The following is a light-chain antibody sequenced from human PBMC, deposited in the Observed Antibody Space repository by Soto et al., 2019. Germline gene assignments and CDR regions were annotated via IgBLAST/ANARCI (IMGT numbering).Light chain of an antibody. CDR1: SSDVGGYNY. CDR2: EVS. CDR3: TSYAGSNKYVL. J-gene: IGLJ2*01. V-gene: IGLV2-8*01. Sequence: QSVLTQPPSASGSPGQSVTISCTGTSSDVGGYNYVSWYQQHPGKAPKVMIYEVSKRPSGVPDRFSGSKSGSTASLTVSGLQAEDEADYYCTSYAGSNKYVLFGGGTQLTVL.